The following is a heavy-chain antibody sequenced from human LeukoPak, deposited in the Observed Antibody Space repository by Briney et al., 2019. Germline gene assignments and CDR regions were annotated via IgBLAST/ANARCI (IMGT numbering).Heavy chain of an antibody. Sequence: ASVKVSCKASGYTFTSYAMHWVRQAPGQRREWMGWINAGNGNTKYSQKFQGRVTITRDTSASTAYMELSSLRSEDTAVYYCARDYGVYYDSSGPGYWGQGTLVTVSS. CDR1: GYTFTSYA. J-gene: IGHJ4*02. D-gene: IGHD3-22*01. CDR2: INAGNGNT. V-gene: IGHV1-3*01. CDR3: ARDYGVYYDSSGPGY.